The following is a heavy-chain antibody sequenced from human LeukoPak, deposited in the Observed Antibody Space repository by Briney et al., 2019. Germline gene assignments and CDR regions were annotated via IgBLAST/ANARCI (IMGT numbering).Heavy chain of an antibody. CDR1: GFTFSSYS. Sequence: GGSLRLSCAASGFTFSSYSMNWVRQAPGKGLEWVSSISSSSSYIYYADSAKGRFTISRDNAKNSLYLKMNSLRAEDTAVYYCARFITMVRGVILYYFDYWGQGTLVTVSS. CDR3: ARFITMVRGVILYYFDY. CDR2: ISSSSSYI. J-gene: IGHJ4*02. D-gene: IGHD3-10*01. V-gene: IGHV3-21*01.